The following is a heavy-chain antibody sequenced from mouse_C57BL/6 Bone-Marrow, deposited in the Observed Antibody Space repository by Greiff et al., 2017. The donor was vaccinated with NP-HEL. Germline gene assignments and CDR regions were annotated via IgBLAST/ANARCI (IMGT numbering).Heavy chain of an antibody. CDR1: GYAFSSSW. CDR3: AYYYSNYQYYFDY. J-gene: IGHJ2*01. V-gene: IGHV1-82*01. D-gene: IGHD2-5*01. Sequence: VQLQQSGPELVKPGASVKISCKASGYAFSSSWMNWVKQRPGKGLEWIGRIYPGDGDTNYNGKFKGKATLTADKSSSTAYMQLSSLTSEDSAVYFCAYYYSNYQYYFDYWGQGTTLTVSS. CDR2: IYPGDGDT.